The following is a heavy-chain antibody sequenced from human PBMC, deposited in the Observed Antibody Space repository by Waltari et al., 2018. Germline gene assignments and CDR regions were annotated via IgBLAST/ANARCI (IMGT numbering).Heavy chain of an antibody. CDR1: GGSFSGYY. CDR2: INHSGST. D-gene: IGHD3-16*02. J-gene: IGHJ6*02. V-gene: IGHV4-34*01. CDR3: AGSGGVIDNYYYYGMDV. Sequence: QVQLQQWGAGLLKPSETLSLTCAVYGGSFSGYYWSWIRQPPGKGLEWIGEINHSGSTNYNPSLKSRVTISVDTSKNQFSLKLSSVTAADTAVYYCAGSGGVIDNYYYYGMDVWGQGTTVTVSS.